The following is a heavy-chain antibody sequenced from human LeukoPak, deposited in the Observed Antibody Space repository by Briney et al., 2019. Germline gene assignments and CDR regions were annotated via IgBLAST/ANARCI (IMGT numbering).Heavy chain of an antibody. J-gene: IGHJ4*02. CDR2: INEDAATI. Sequence: GGSLRLSCAASGFAFSAYWMHWVRQAPGKGLEWVSRINEDAATITYADSVKGRFIISGDNSKKSLYLQMNNLTAEDTAVYYCVRDLILVWTPGDAFDFWGQGTLVIVSS. CDR3: VRDLILVWTPGDAFDF. V-gene: IGHV3-74*01. CDR1: GFAFSAYW. D-gene: IGHD3-16*01.